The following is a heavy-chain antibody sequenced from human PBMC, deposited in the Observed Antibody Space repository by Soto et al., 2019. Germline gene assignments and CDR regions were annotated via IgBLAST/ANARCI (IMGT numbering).Heavy chain of an antibody. CDR1: GGTFSSYA. J-gene: IGHJ6*02. CDR3: ASTQNWNDVYYGMDV. V-gene: IGHV1-69*06. Sequence: GASVKVSCKASGGTFSSYAISWVRQAPGQGLEWMGGIIPIFGTANYAQKFQGRVTITADKSTSTAYMELSSLRSEDTAVYYCASTQNWNDVYYGMDVWGQGTTVTVSS. CDR2: IIPIFGTA. D-gene: IGHD1-1*01.